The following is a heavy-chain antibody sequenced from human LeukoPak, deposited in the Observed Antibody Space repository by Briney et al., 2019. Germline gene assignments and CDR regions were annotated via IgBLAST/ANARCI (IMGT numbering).Heavy chain of an antibody. J-gene: IGHJ4*02. Sequence: AASVKVSCKASGGTFSSYAISWVRQAPGQGLEWMGGIIPIFGTANYAQKFQGRVTITTDESTSTAYMELSSLRSEDTAVYYCARAPYYDSSGACGYWGPGTLVTVSS. V-gene: IGHV1-69*05. CDR3: ARAPYYDSSGACGY. CDR2: IIPIFGTA. D-gene: IGHD3-22*01. CDR1: GGTFSSYA.